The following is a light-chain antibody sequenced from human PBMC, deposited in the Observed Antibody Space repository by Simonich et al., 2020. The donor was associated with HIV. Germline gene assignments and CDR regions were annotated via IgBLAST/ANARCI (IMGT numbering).Light chain of an antibody. Sequence: EKVMTQSPATLSVSPGERATLSCSASQSVSSNLAWYQQKPGQAPRLLIYGASSRAIGIPDRFSGSGSGTDFTLTISRLEPEDFAVYYCQQYGTSQGLTFGGGTKVEI. CDR2: GAS. J-gene: IGKJ4*01. V-gene: IGKV3-20*01. CDR1: QSVSSN. CDR3: QQYGTSQGLT.